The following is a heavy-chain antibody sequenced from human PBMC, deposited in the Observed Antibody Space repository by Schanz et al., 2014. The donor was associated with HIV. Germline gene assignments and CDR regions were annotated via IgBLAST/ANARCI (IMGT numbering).Heavy chain of an antibody. Sequence: EMQLVESGGGLVQPGGALRLSCVASGFKFSDSWMHWVRQTPGKGPVWVSRVKYDGSTKEYAGSVKGLFTISRDNAKNTVYLQMNSLRPEDTGVYYCARDLVLGAGTTAMDVWGRGTTVTVSS. V-gene: IGHV3-74*01. CDR2: VKYDGSTK. CDR3: ARDLVLGAGTTAMDV. CDR1: GFKFSDSW. D-gene: IGHD1-1*01. J-gene: IGHJ6*02.